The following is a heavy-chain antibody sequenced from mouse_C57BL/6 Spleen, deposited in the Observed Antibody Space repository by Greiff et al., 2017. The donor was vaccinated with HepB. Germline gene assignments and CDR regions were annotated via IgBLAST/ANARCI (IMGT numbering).Heavy chain of an antibody. D-gene: IGHD1-1*02. CDR3: VGAWFAY. CDR2: IRSKSNNYAT. V-gene: IGHV10-1*01. J-gene: IGHJ3*01. CDR1: GFSFNTYA. Sequence: EADGGLVQPKGSLKLSCAASGFSFNTYAMNWVRQAPGKGLEWVARIRSKSNNYATYYADSVKDRFTISRDDSESMLYLQMNNLKTEDTAMYYCVGAWFAYWGQGTLVTVSA.